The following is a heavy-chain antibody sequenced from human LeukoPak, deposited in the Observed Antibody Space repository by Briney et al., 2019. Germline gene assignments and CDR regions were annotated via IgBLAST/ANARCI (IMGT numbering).Heavy chain of an antibody. CDR2: ITGSSGTI. CDR3: ARSAGSDY. Sequence: GGSLRLSCVASGFTFSTHSMNWVRQAPGKGLEWVSYITGSSGTIYYADSVKGRFTISRDNAKNSLYLQMNSLRDEDTAVYYCARSAGSDYWGQGTLVTVSS. CDR1: GFTFSTHS. D-gene: IGHD1-26*01. V-gene: IGHV3-48*02. J-gene: IGHJ4*02.